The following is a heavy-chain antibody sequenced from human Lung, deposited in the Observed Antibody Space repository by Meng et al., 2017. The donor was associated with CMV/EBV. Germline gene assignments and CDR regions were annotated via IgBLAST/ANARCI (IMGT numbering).Heavy chain of an antibody. CDR3: SRGADAYKSGRS. Sequence: QGWLQQWGAGLLKPSETLSLTCGVYGGSFSNYYWSWIRQSPGKGLEWIGEIHPSGSTYYNPSLSSRVTMSVDTSKNQFSLNLRSVTAADTAVYYCSRGADAYKSGRSWGQGTLVTVSS. J-gene: IGHJ5*02. D-gene: IGHD5-24*01. CDR2: IHPSGST. V-gene: IGHV4-34*01. CDR1: GGSFSNYY.